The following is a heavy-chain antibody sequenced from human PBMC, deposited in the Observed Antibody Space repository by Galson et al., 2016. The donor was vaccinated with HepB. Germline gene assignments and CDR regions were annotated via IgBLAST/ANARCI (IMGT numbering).Heavy chain of an antibody. J-gene: IGHJ3*02. V-gene: IGHV4-31*03. CDR3: AREFCIGSSCYSAFDI. CDR2: IYDSATS. CDR1: GASLSSGRYF. Sequence: TLSLTCTVSGASLSSGRYFWNWIRQHPGKGLEWIGYIYDSATSSYNPSLKRRLAMSLDTSKNQFSLHLRSVTAADTAVYYCAREFCIGSSCYSAFDIWGQGTMVTVSS. D-gene: IGHD3-3*01.